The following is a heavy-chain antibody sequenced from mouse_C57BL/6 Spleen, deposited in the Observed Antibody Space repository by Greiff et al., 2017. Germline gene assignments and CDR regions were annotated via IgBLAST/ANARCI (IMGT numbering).Heavy chain of an antibody. V-gene: IGHV1-82*01. J-gene: IGHJ3*01. CDR2: IYPGDGDT. Sequence: QVQLQQPGPELVKPGASVKISCKASGYAFSSSWMNWVKQRPGKGLEWIGRIYPGDGDTNYNGKFKGKATLTADKSSSTAYMQLSSLTSEDSAVYFCAREGGDYRFAYWGQGTLVTVSA. CDR3: AREGGDYRFAY. D-gene: IGHD2-4*01. CDR1: GYAFSSSW.